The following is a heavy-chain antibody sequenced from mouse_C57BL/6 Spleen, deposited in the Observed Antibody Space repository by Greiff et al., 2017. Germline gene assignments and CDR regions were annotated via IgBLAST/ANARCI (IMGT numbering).Heavy chain of an antibody. CDR1: GFSLTSYG. CDR2: ICSGGST. Sequence: QVQLKESGPGLVQPSQSLSITCTASGFSLTSYGVHWVRQSPGKGLEWLGVICSGGSTDYNAAFISRLSISKDNTKIHVFFRMNSLQADDTAIYSCASMVKYYFDYWGQGTTLTVSS. D-gene: IGHD2-2*01. J-gene: IGHJ2*01. V-gene: IGHV2-2*01. CDR3: ASMVKYYFDY.